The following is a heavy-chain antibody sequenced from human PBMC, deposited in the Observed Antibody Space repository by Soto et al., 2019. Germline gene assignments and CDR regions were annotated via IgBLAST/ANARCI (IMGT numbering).Heavy chain of an antibody. CDR1: CGSISSSSYY. Sequence: PSETLSLTCTVSCGSISSSSYYWGWIRQPPGKGLEWIGSIYYSGSTYYNPSLKSRVTISVDTSKNQFSLKLSSVTAADTAVYYCARHPPIYGSSWYGGGGWFDPWGQGTLVTVSS. CDR2: IYYSGST. CDR3: ARHPPIYGSSWYGGGGWFDP. J-gene: IGHJ5*02. D-gene: IGHD6-13*01. V-gene: IGHV4-39*01.